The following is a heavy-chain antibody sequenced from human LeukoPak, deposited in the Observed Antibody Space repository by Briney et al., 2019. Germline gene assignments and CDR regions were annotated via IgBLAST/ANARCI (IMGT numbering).Heavy chain of an antibody. CDR2: ISAYNGNT. D-gene: IGHD2/OR15-2a*01. J-gene: IGHJ5*02. CDR1: GGTFSSYA. CDR3: ARDGFYWAGLRRGFDP. V-gene: IGHV1-18*04. Sequence: GASVKVSCKASGGTFSSYAINWVRQAPGKGLEWMGWISAYNGNTNYAQKLQGRVTMTTDTSTSTAYMELRSLRSDDTAVYYCARDGFYWAGLRRGFDPWGQGTLVTVSS.